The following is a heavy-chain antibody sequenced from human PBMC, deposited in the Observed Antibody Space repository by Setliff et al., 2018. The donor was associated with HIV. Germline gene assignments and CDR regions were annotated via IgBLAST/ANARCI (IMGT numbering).Heavy chain of an antibody. Sequence: SETLSLTCTVSGGSISDTYYTWIRQTPGKGLEWIGLMHVSRETNYNPSLESRVTISMDTSKNQFSLNLSSMPAADTALYFCARHGRSYDSGRWYNWFDSWGQGTPVTVSS. CDR2: MHVSRET. J-gene: IGHJ5*01. D-gene: IGHD3-10*01. V-gene: IGHV4-59*08. CDR3: ARHGRSYDSGRWYNWFDS. CDR1: GGSISDTY.